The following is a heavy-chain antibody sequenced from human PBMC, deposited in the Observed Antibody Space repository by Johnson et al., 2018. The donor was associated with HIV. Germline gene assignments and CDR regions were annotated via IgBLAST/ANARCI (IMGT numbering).Heavy chain of an antibody. V-gene: IGHV3-43*01. CDR1: GFTFSSYA. Sequence: VQLVASGGGLVQPGGSLRLSCAASGFTFSSYAMHWVRQAPGKGLVWVTLLRWDGGRTYDADSVKGRFTISRDNSKNSLSLQMNSLRTEDTALYYCAKETKSKACDIWGQGTMVTVSS. D-gene: IGHD1/OR15-1a*01. CDR3: AKETKSKACDI. J-gene: IGHJ3*02. CDR2: LRWDGGRT.